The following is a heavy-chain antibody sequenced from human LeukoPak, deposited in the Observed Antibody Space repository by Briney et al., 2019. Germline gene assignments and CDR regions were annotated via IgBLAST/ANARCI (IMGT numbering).Heavy chain of an antibody. D-gene: IGHD5-12*01. V-gene: IGHV1-24*01. CDR2: FDPEDGET. CDR3: ATGYRGYDLFDY. Sequence: ASVKVSCKVSGYTLTELSMHWVRQAPGKGLEWMGGFDPEDGETIYAQKFQGRVTMTEDTSTDTAYMELSSLRSEDTAVYYCATGYRGYDLFDYWGQGTLVTVSS. J-gene: IGHJ4*02. CDR1: GYTLTELS.